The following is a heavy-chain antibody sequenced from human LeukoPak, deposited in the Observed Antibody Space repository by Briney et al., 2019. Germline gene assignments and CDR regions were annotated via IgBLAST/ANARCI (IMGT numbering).Heavy chain of an antibody. V-gene: IGHV4-38-2*01. CDR2: VYHTGST. J-gene: IGHJ5*02. D-gene: IGHD2-15*01. CDR1: GDSIGSGYY. Sequence: PSETLSLTCAVSGDSIGSGYYWGRIRPPPGKGLEFIGIVYHTGSTFYNPSLKSRVTISVDTSKNEFSLKVTSVTAADTAVYYCARNVVVVVAGIPQSNWFDPWGQGTVVTVSS. CDR3: ARNVVVVVAGIPQSNWFDP.